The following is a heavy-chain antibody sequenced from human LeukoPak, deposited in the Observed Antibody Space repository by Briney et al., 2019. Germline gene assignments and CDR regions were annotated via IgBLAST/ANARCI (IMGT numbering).Heavy chain of an antibody. CDR1: GYTFTSYG. V-gene: IGHV1-18*01. D-gene: IGHD3-3*01. Sequence: ASVKVSCKASGYTFTSYGISWVRQAPGQGLEWMGWISAYNGNTNYAQKLQGRVTMTTDTSTSTAYMELRSLRSDDTAVYYCARGITYYDFWSGYYFDYWGQGTLVTVSS. CDR3: ARGITYYDFWSGYYFDY. CDR2: ISAYNGNT. J-gene: IGHJ4*02.